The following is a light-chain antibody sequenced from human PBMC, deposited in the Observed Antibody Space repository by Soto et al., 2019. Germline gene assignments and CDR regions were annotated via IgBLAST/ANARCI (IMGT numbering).Light chain of an antibody. J-gene: IGKJ4*01. CDR2: AAS. V-gene: IGKV1-5*01. CDR3: QQDHTYLT. Sequence: IQMPQSPSTLSASVGAIVTITCRSSQYSSSYLAWYQQRAGGAPKLLIYAASTLETWVPSRFSAGGSVTEFTLTLTSLQPDDFATYHCQQDHTYLTLGGGTKVDI. CDR1: QYSSSY.